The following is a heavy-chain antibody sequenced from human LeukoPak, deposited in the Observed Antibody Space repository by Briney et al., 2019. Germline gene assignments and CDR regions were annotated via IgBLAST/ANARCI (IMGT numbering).Heavy chain of an antibody. D-gene: IGHD3-22*01. J-gene: IGHJ4*02. CDR2: IYTSGST. Sequence: SETLSLTCAVYGGSFSGYYWSWIRQPAGKGLEWIGRIYTSGSTNYNPSLKSRVTMSVDTSKNQFSLKLSSVTAADTAVYYCARLPFTPIAVVTGWGQGTLVTVSS. V-gene: IGHV4-59*10. CDR1: GGSFSGYY. CDR3: ARLPFTPIAVVTG.